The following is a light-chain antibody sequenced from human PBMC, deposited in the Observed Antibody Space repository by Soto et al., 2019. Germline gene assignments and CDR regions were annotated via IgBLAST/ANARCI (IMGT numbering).Light chain of an antibody. CDR1: SSDVGGYNL. CDR3: CSYAGSSPLYV. J-gene: IGLJ1*01. CDR2: EGS. V-gene: IGLV2-23*01. Sequence: QSALTQPASVSGSPGQSITLSCPGTSSDVGGYNLVSWYQQHPGKAPKLMIYEGSKRPSGVSYCFSGSTSGNTASLTISGLQADDEADSSCCSYAGSSPLYVFGTGTKVT.